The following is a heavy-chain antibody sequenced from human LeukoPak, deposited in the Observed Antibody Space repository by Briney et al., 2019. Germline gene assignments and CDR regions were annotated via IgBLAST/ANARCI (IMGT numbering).Heavy chain of an antibody. V-gene: IGHV3-7*01. CDR2: IKQEGSEK. CDR3: ARDRYSSSWYTGIGYYYGMDV. D-gene: IGHD6-13*01. CDR1: GFTFSSDW. J-gene: IGHJ6*02. Sequence: PGGSLRLSCAASGFTFSSDWMSWGRQAPGKGVEWGANIKQEGSEKYYVDSVKGRFTISRDNAKNSLYLQMNSLRAEDTAVYYCARDRYSSSWYTGIGYYYGMDVWGQGPTVTVSS.